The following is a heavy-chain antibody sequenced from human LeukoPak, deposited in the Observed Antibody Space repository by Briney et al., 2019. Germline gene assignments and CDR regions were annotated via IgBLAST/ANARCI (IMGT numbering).Heavy chain of an antibody. V-gene: IGHV3-15*01. Sequence: PGGSLRLSCAASRFTFSNAWMSWLRQAPGKGLEWVGRIKGTADGGTTDYAGSVKGRFTISRDDSKNTLYLQMNSLKTEDTAVYYCTTPLVGYWGQGTLVTVSS. CDR3: TTPLVGY. CDR1: RFTFSNAW. CDR2: IKGTADGGTT. D-gene: IGHD6-6*01. J-gene: IGHJ4*02.